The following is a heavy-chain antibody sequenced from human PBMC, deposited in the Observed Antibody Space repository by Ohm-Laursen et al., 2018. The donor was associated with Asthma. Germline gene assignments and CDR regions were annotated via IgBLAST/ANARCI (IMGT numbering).Heavy chain of an antibody. CDR3: ARDLLGSTGTTDL. Sequence: SLRLSCVASGFPFSLYAMDWVRQAPGKGLEWLSYISSDITTIYYADSVKGRFTISRDNAKKSLYLQINSLRADDSAVYYCARDLLGSTGTTDLWGQGTLVAVSS. CDR1: GFPFSLYA. D-gene: IGHD1-1*01. J-gene: IGHJ5*02. CDR2: ISSDITTI. V-gene: IGHV3-48*01.